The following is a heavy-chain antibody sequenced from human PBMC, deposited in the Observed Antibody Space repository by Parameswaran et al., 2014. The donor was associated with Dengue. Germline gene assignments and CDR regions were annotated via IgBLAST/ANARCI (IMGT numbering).Heavy chain of an antibody. CDR2: INHSGST. J-gene: IGHJ6*02. D-gene: IGHD3-10*01. V-gene: IGHV4-34*01. CDR3: ARPDGSGSYYNYYYGMDV. Sequence: RWIRQPPGKGLEWIGEINHSGSTNYNPSLKSRVTISVDTSKNQFSLKLSSVTAADTAVYYCARPDGSGSYYNYYYGMDVWGQGTTVTVSS.